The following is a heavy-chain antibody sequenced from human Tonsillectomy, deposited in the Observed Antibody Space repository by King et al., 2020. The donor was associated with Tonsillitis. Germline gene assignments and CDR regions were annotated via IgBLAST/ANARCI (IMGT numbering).Heavy chain of an antibody. CDR2: IRSKANSYAT. CDR1: GFTFSGSA. Sequence: VQLVESGGGLVQPGGSLELSCAASGFTFSGSAMHWVRQASGKGLEWVGRIRSKANSYATAYAASVKGRFTISRDDSKNTAYLQMNSLKTEDTAVYYCSSPDVPAAHYFYGMDVWGQGTTVTVSS. J-gene: IGHJ6*02. CDR3: SSPDVPAAHYFYGMDV. V-gene: IGHV3-73*02. D-gene: IGHD2-2*01.